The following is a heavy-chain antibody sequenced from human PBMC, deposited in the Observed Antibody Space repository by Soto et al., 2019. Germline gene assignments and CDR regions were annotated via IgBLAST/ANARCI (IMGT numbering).Heavy chain of an antibody. CDR1: VYGRFSYYS. Sequence: VGSLRLSCAASVYGRFSYYSMKWFRQAPGKGLEWVSFISGSGYPIYYADSVRGRFTISRDNAKNSLSLQMDSLRVEDTAMYYCAWVRGHPYCYVDYWGQGTLVTVSS. CDR2: ISGSGYPI. D-gene: IGHD3-16*01. J-gene: IGHJ4*02. V-gene: IGHV3-48*01. CDR3: AWVRGHPYCYVDY.